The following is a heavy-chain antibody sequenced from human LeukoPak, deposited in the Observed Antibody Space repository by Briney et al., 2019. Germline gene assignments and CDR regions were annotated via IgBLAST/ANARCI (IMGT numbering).Heavy chain of an antibody. CDR1: GYTFTGYY. V-gene: IGHV1-2*06. CDR2: INPNSGGT. D-gene: IGHD2-15*01. Sequence: ASVKVSCKASGYTFTGYYMHWVRQAPGQGLEWMGRINPNSGGTNYAQKFQGRVTMTRDTSISTAYMELSRLRSDDTAVYYCARDRIAGNDFDYWGQGTLVTVSS. CDR3: ARDRIAGNDFDY. J-gene: IGHJ4*02.